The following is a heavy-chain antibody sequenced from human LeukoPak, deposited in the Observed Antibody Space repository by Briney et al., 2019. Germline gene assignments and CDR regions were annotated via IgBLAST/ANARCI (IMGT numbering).Heavy chain of an antibody. CDR2: FDPEDGET. Sequence: GAAVKVSCKVSGYTLTELSMHWVRQAPGKGLEWMGGFDPEDGETIYAQKFQGRVTMTEDTSTDTAYMELSSLRSEDTAVYYCATEDQYCSGGSCYSFDYWGQGTLVTVSS. J-gene: IGHJ4*02. D-gene: IGHD2-15*01. CDR1: GYTLTELS. CDR3: ATEDQYCSGGSCYSFDY. V-gene: IGHV1-24*01.